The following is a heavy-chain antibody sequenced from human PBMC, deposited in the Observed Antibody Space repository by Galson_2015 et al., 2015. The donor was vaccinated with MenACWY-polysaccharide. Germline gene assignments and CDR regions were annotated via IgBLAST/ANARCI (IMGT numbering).Heavy chain of an antibody. Sequence: SLRLSCAASGFTFSSYWMRWVRQAPGKGLVWVSHINTDGSGTSYADSVKGRFTISRDNAKNTLYLQMNSLRAEDTAVYYCATYGSGINWGQGTLVTVSS. V-gene: IGHV3-74*01. CDR3: ATYGSGIN. J-gene: IGHJ4*02. D-gene: IGHD3-10*01. CDR1: GFTFSSYW. CDR2: INTDGSGT.